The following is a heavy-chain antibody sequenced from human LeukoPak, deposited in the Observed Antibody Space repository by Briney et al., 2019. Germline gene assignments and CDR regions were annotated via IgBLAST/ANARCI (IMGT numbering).Heavy chain of an antibody. V-gene: IGHV1-46*01. CDR3: SSPKSPYEGTGPHN. CDR1: GYTFSSYY. Sequence: ASVKVSCKASGYTFSSYYIHWVGQAPGQCLQWMGVINPSGSNSRYAEEFQGRVTMTRDTSTNTVNMELSSLRSNDTAVYYCSSPKSPYEGTGPHNWGQGTQVTVSS. CDR2: INPSGSNS. J-gene: IGHJ4*02. D-gene: IGHD2-8*02.